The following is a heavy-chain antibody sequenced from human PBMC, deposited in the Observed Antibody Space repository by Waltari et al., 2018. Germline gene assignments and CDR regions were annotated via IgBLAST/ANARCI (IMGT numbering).Heavy chain of an antibody. CDR3: ARLQTGAVAGPFFDY. J-gene: IGHJ4*02. CDR2: INHSGST. CDR1: GGSFSGYY. Sequence: QVQLQQWGAGLLKPSETLSLTCAVYGGSFSGYYWSWIRQPPGKGLEWIGEINHSGSTNYNPSLNGRGTISVDASKNQFSLKLSSVTAADTAVYYCARLQTGAVAGPFFDYWGQGTLVTVSS. D-gene: IGHD6-19*01. V-gene: IGHV4-34*01.